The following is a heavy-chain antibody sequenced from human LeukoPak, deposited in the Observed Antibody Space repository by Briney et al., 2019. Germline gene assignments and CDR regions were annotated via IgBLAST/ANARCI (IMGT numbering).Heavy chain of an antibody. J-gene: IGHJ5*02. Sequence: SETLSLTCTVSGDSISSSRYYWGWIRQPPGKGLEWIGSISYSESTYYNPSLKSRVTVSVDTSKNQFSLNLSSVTAADTAIYYCAGLAWGANWFDPWGQGTLVTVSS. CDR2: ISYSEST. CDR3: AGLAWGANWFDP. V-gene: IGHV4-39*01. D-gene: IGHD3-16*01. CDR1: GDSISSSRYY.